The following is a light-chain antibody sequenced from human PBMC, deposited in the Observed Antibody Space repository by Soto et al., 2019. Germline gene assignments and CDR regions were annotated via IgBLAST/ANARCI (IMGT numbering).Light chain of an antibody. CDR3: QQRGT. J-gene: IGKJ2*01. Sequence: IVLTQSKATLSLSPGERATLSCRASQGVSSYLAWYQQKPGQAPRLLIYDVSKRATGIPARFSGSGSGTDFTLTISSLEPEDLAVYYCQQRGTFGQGTKLEIK. CDR1: QGVSSY. V-gene: IGKV3-11*01. CDR2: DVS.